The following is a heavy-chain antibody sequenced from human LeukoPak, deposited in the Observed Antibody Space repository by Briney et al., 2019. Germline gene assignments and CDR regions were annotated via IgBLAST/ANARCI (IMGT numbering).Heavy chain of an antibody. D-gene: IGHD1-20*01. CDR3: ARQLLNWNQEY. CDR2: IKQDGTEK. J-gene: IGHJ4*02. V-gene: IGHV3-7*01. Sequence: GGSLRLSCAASTFTFSTYWMNWVRQAPGKGLEWVANIKQDGTEKYYDDLVKGRFTISRDNAKNSLYLQMNSRRAEDTAVYYCARQLLNWNQEYWGQGTLVTVSS. CDR1: TFTFSTYW.